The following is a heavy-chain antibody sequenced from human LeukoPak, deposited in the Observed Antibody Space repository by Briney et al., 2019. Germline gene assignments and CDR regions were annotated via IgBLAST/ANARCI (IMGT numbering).Heavy chain of an antibody. CDR2: ISYDGSNK. V-gene: IGHV3-30-3*02. J-gene: IGHJ1*01. D-gene: IGHD6-19*01. Sequence: GGSLRLSCAASGFTFSTYAMHWVRQAPGKGLEWLAVISYDGSNKYYADSVKGRFTVSRDNSKNTLYLQMNSLRAEDTAVYYCAKDRVGSGWYEYFQYWGQGTLVTVSS. CDR3: AKDRVGSGWYEYFQY. CDR1: GFTFSTYA.